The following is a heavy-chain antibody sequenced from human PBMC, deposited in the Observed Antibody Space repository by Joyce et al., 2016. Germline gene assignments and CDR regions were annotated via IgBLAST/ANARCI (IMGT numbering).Heavy chain of an antibody. CDR3: ARLSSTNACGLEPRDYFDY. CDR2: IFPGDSDT. J-gene: IGHJ4*02. V-gene: IGHV5-51*01. CDR1: RHSFTSYW. D-gene: IGHD2-2*01. Sequence: EVQLVQSGAEVKKPGESLKISCQSSRHSFTSYWIGWVRQMPGKGLEWMGIIFPGDSDTKSNTTAYLQWGSLKPSDTAIYYCARLSSTNACGLEPRDYFDYWGQGTLVTVSS.